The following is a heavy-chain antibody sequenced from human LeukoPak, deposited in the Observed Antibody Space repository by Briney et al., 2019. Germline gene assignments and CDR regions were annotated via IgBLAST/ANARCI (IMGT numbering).Heavy chain of an antibody. CDR1: GFTFSSYG. Sequence: GGSLRLSCAASGFTFSSYGIHWVRQAPVKGLEWVAFIRYDGSDKYFADIVKGRFTISRDNSKNTVYLQMNSLRAEDTAVYYCAKDLAAYYDILTGSFDYWGQGTLVTVSS. J-gene: IGHJ4*02. CDR3: AKDLAAYYDILTGSFDY. CDR2: IRYDGSDK. D-gene: IGHD3-9*01. V-gene: IGHV3-30*02.